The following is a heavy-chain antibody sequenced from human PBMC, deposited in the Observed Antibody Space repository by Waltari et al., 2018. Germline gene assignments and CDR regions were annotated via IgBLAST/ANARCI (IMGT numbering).Heavy chain of an antibody. Sequence: QVQLVQSGAEVKKPGSSVKVSCKASGGTFSSYAISWVRQAPGQGLEWMGGISPILGTANYAQKFQGRVTITTDESTSTAYMELSSLRSEDTAVYYCARAPVTMVRGHYFDYWGQGTLVTVSS. CDR2: ISPILGTA. J-gene: IGHJ4*02. D-gene: IGHD3-10*01. CDR3: ARAPVTMVRGHYFDY. CDR1: GGTFSSYA. V-gene: IGHV1-69*05.